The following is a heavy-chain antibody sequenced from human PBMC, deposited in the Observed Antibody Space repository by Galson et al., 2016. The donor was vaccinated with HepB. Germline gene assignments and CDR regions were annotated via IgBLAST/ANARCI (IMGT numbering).Heavy chain of an antibody. D-gene: IGHD6-6*01. Sequence: SLRLSCAASGFTFSSFGMHWVRQAPGKGLEWVALIWCDGRNTYYADSVRGRFTISRDNSETTIYLQMNSLRAEDTAVYYCAKGIEEQVVLLDYYYHAMDVWGQGTTVTVSS. CDR1: GFTFSSFG. CDR2: IWCDGRNT. J-gene: IGHJ6*02. CDR3: AKGIEEQVVLLDYYYHAMDV. V-gene: IGHV3-33*06.